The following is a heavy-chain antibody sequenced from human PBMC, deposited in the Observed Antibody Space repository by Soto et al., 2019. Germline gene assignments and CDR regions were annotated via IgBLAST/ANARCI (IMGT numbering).Heavy chain of an antibody. CDR2: INHSGST. Sequence: SETLSLTCAVYGGSFSGYYWNWIRQPPGRGLEWIGEINHSGSTNYNPSLKSRVTISVDTSKNQFSLKLSSVTAADTAVYYCARGGVLGVFAYGGKGILVPVPS. V-gene: IGHV4-34*01. J-gene: IGHJ4*02. CDR3: ARGGVLGVFAY. CDR1: GGSFSGYY. D-gene: IGHD3-16*01.